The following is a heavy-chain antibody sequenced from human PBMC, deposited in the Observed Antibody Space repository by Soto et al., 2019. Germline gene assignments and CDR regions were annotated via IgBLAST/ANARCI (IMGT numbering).Heavy chain of an antibody. CDR3: ARDGPLRYFDWLFPRFDY. D-gene: IGHD3-9*01. V-gene: IGHV3-30-3*01. CDR1: GFTFSSYA. Sequence: GGFLRLSCAASGFTFSSYAMHWVRQAPGKGLEWVAVISYDGSNKYYADSVKGRFTISRDNSKNTLYLQMNSLRAEDTAVYYCARDGPLRYFDWLFPRFDYWGQGTLVTVSS. CDR2: ISYDGSNK. J-gene: IGHJ4*02.